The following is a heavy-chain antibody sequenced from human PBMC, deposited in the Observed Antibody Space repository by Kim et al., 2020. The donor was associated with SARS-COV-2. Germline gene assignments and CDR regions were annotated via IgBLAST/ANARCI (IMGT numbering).Heavy chain of an antibody. V-gene: IGHV4-39*07. D-gene: IGHD6-19*01. CDR3: AREPATRYSSGLY. Sequence: YTPSLKSRVTISVDTSKNQFSLKLSSVTAADTAVYYCAREPATRYSSGLYWGQGTLVTVSS. J-gene: IGHJ4*02.